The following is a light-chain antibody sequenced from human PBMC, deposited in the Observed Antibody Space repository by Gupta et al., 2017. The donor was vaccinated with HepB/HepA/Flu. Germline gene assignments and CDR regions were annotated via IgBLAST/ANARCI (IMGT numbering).Light chain of an antibody. CDR1: QTFSGNF. CDR3: QQYGSSPWT. V-gene: IGKV3-20*01. Sequence: EIVLTQSPGTLSLSPGERATLSCRASQTFSGNFLAWYQQKVGQPPRLLIHGASTRASGVPDRFSGSGSETDFTLTISRVEADDFAVYYWQQYGSSPWTFGQGTRVDIK. CDR2: GAS. J-gene: IGKJ1*01.